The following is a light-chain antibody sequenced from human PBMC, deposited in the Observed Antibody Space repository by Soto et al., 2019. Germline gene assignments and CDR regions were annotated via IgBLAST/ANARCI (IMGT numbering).Light chain of an antibody. CDR1: SSNIGSDY. CDR3: QSYDSSLSGVV. J-gene: IGLJ7*01. V-gene: IGLV1-47*01. Sequence: QSVLTQPPSASGTPGQRVTISCSGSSSNIGSDYVYWYQQLPGTAPKLLIYRNNQRPSGVPDRFSGSKSGTSASLAITGLQAEDEADYYCQSYDSSLSGVVFGGGTQLTVL. CDR2: RNN.